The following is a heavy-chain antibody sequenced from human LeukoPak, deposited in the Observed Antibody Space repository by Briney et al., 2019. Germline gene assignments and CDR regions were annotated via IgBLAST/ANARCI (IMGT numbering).Heavy chain of an antibody. CDR3: ARSRSGYLDY. D-gene: IGHD3-3*01. Sequence: PGGSLRLSCAASGFTFSSYGMHWVRQAPGKGLEWVAVISYDGSNKYYADSVKGRFTISRDNSKNTLYLQMNSLRAEDTAVYYCARSRSGYLDYWGQGTLVTVSS. J-gene: IGHJ4*02. V-gene: IGHV3-30*03. CDR1: GFTFSSYG. CDR2: ISYDGSNK.